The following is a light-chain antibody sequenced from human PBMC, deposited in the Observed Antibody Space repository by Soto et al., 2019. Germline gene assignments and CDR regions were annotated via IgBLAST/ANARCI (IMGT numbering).Light chain of an antibody. V-gene: IGLV1-40*01. CDR3: QSDDSSLV. CDR2: GNS. CDR1: SSNIGAGYD. J-gene: IGLJ2*01. Sequence: QSVLTQPPSVSGAPGQRVTISCTGSSSNIGAGYDVHWYQQLPGTAPKLLIYGNSNRPSGVPDRFSGSKSGTSASLAITGLQAEDEADYYFQSDDSSLVFGGGTKLTVL.